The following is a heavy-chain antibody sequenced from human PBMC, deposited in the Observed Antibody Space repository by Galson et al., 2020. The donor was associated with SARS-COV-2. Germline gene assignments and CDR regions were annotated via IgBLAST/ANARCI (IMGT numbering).Heavy chain of an antibody. CDR1: GGSISSSNW. CDR2: IYHSGST. V-gene: IGHV4-4*02. CDR3: AREPYYYESSGPYYYYYGMDV. D-gene: IGHD3-22*01. J-gene: IGHJ6*02. Sequence: SEILSLTCAVSGGSISSSNWWSWVRQPPGKGLEWIGEIYHSGSTNYNPSLKSRVTISVDKSKNQFSLKLSSVTAADTAVYYCAREPYYYESSGPYYYYYGMDVWGQGTTVTVSS.